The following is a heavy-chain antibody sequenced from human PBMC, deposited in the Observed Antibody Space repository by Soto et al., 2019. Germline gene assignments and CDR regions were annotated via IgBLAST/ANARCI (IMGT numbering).Heavy chain of an antibody. Sequence: EGQLLESGGGLVRPGGSLRLSCAASAFTFGSYAMSWVRQAPGKGREWVSAITASADTTYYADSVKGRFTISRDNSKNTLYLRMNSLRAEDTAVYYCAKVRPLRDCTSTSCLGAFDIWGQGTMVTVS. CDR1: AFTFGSYA. V-gene: IGHV3-23*01. CDR3: AKVRPLRDCTSTSCLGAFDI. D-gene: IGHD2-2*01. J-gene: IGHJ3*02. CDR2: ITASADTT.